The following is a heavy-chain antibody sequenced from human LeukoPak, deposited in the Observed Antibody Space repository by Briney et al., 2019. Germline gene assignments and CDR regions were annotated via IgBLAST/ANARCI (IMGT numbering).Heavy chain of an antibody. J-gene: IGHJ4*02. V-gene: IGHV4-59*01. D-gene: IGHD6-19*01. CDR1: GGSISSYY. Sequence: SETLSLTCTVSGGSISSYYWSWIRQPPGKGLEWIGYIYYSGSTNYNPSLKSRVTISVDTSKNQFSLKLSSVTAADTAVYYCARARYSSGWYFDYWGQGTLVTVSS. CDR3: ARARYSSGWYFDY. CDR2: IYYSGST.